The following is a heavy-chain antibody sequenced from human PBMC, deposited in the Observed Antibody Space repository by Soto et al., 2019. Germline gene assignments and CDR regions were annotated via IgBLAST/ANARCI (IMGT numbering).Heavy chain of an antibody. CDR1: GFTFSSYA. CDR2: ISYDGSNK. Sequence: QPGGSLRLSCAASGFTFSSYAMHWVRQAPGKGLEWVAVISYDGSNKYYADSVKGRFTISRDNSKNTLYLQMNSLRAEDTAVYYCARGTKKYYYYYGMDVWGQGTTVTVSS. D-gene: IGHD2-8*01. V-gene: IGHV3-30-3*01. J-gene: IGHJ6*02. CDR3: ARGTKKYYYYYGMDV.